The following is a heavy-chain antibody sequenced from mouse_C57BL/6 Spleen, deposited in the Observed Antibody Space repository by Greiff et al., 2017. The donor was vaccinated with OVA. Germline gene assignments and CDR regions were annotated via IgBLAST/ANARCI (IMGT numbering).Heavy chain of an antibody. Sequence: VQLQQSGAELVRPGASVKLSCTASGFNIKDDYMHWVKQRPEQGLEWIGWIDPENGDTEYASKFQGKATITADTSSNTAYLQLSSLTSEDTAVYYCTTFTTVVHFDYWGQGTTLTVSS. J-gene: IGHJ2*01. V-gene: IGHV14-4*01. CDR3: TTFTTVVHFDY. D-gene: IGHD1-1*01. CDR2: IDPENGDT. CDR1: GFNIKDDY.